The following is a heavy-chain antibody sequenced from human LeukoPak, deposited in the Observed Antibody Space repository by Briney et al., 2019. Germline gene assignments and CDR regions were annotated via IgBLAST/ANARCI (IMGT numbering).Heavy chain of an antibody. J-gene: IGHJ4*02. Sequence: GGSLRLSCAASGFTFSSYAMHWVRQAPGKGLEWVAVISYDGSNKYYADSVKGRFTISRDNSKNTLYLQMNSLRAEDTAVYYCARDLGGYGRGGTDDWGQGTLVTVSS. CDR3: ARDLGGYGRGGTDD. CDR2: ISYDGSNK. D-gene: IGHD5-12*01. CDR1: GFTFSSYA. V-gene: IGHV3-30-3*01.